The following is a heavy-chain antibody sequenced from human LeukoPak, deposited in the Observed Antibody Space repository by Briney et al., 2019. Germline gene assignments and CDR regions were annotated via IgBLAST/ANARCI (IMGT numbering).Heavy chain of an antibody. J-gene: IGHJ3*02. CDR3: ARDGHYYDSSGYPELDAFDI. Sequence: GGSLRLSCAASGFTVSSNYMSWVRQAPGKGLEWVSVIYTSGNTYYADSVKGRFTISRDISKNTLYLQMNSLRAEDTAVYFCARDGHYYDSSGYPELDAFDIWGQGTMVTVSS. V-gene: IGHV3-66*01. CDR1: GFTVSSNY. CDR2: IYTSGNT. D-gene: IGHD3-22*01.